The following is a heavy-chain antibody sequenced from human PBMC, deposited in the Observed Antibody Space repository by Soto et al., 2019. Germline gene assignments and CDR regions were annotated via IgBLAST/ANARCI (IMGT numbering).Heavy chain of an antibody. Sequence: GESLKISCQASGYTFIYFWVAWVRQVPGKGLEWMGVIYPVASDIRYSPSFQGQVTISAYKSISTAYMQWSRLNASDPALYYGARPGRWLATPPEYWGQGTRGTVAS. CDR2: IYPVASDI. D-gene: IGHD6-19*01. V-gene: IGHV5-51*01. CDR1: GYTFIYFW. CDR3: ARPGRWLATPPEY. J-gene: IGHJ4*01.